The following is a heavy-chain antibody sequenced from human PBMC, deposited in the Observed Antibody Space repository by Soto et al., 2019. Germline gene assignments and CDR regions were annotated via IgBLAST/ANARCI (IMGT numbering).Heavy chain of an antibody. Sequence: PSETLSHTSAVSEGCISSGGDSGSWIRQPPGKGLEGIGYMYHSGSTYYNPPLKSRVPISIDRSQKQFSLKLSSVPAADTAVYHCARVPDYRGQGILVIVSS. CDR2: MYHSGST. J-gene: IGHJ4*02. CDR3: ARVPDY. CDR1: EGCISSGGDS. V-gene: IGHV4-30-2*01. D-gene: IGHD2-2*01.